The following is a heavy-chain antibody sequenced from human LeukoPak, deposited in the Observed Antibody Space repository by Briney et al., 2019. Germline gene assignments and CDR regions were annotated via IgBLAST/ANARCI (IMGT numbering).Heavy chain of an antibody. V-gene: IGHV3-7*04. CDR1: GFTFSSYA. J-gene: IGHJ4*02. CDR2: IKRDGSEK. D-gene: IGHD4-17*01. Sequence: PGGSLRLSCAASGFTFSSYAMSWVRQAPGKGLEWVANIKRDGSEKYYVDSVKGRFTISRDNAKNSLYLQMNSLRAEEAAVYYCARGYGDSIHFDYWGQGTLVTVSS. CDR3: ARGYGDSIHFDY.